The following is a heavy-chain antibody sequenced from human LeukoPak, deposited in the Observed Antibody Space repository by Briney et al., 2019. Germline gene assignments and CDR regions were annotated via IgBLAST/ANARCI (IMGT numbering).Heavy chain of an antibody. CDR1: GFAFSDYW. CDR3: TTYKNWVAGDV. Sequence: GGSLRLSCAASGFAFSDYWMSWVRQAPGKGPEWVATIKQDGSEEHYVDSVKGRFTVSRDNARNSLFLQMNSLRVEDTAVYYCTTYKNWVAGDVWGQGTTVSVSS. CDR2: IKQDGSEE. V-gene: IGHV3-7*01. D-gene: IGHD7-27*01. J-gene: IGHJ6*02.